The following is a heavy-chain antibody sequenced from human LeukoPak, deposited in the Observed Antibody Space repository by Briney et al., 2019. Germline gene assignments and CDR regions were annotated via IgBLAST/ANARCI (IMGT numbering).Heavy chain of an antibody. CDR3: AKGQYEEMATTFDY. CDR1: GFTFDDYA. D-gene: IGHD5-24*01. Sequence: PGGSLRLSRAASGFTFDDYAMHWVRQAPGKGLEWVSGISWNSGSIGYADSVKGRFTISRDNAKNSLYLQMNSLRAEDMALYYCAKGQYEEMATTFDYWGQGTLVTVSS. CDR2: ISWNSGSI. J-gene: IGHJ4*02. V-gene: IGHV3-9*03.